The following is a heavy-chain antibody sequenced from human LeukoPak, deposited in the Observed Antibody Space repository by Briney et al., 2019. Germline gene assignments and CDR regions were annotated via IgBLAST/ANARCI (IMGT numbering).Heavy chain of an antibody. CDR1: GFTFSTYW. D-gene: IGHD1-26*01. J-gene: IGHJ4*02. CDR3: ARDVGGSLDY. V-gene: IGHV3-7*01. CDR2: IKGDESAR. Sequence: GSLRLSCAASGFTFSTYWMAWVRQAPGKGLEWVANIKGDESARHQADSVKGRFTISRDNAQNSVYLQMSTLRGEDTAVYYCARDVGGSLDYWGQGTLVTVSS.